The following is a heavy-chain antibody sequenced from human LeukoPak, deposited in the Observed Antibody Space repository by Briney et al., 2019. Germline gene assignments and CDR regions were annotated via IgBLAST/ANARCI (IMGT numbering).Heavy chain of an antibody. J-gene: IGHJ5*02. V-gene: IGHV1-2*02. CDR3: ARGAGPFHGSGSYQNNWFDP. CDR2: IHPNSGGK. Sequence: GASLKVSCKASGYTFTGYYMHWVRQAPGQGLEWMGFIHPNSGGKNYAQKFQGRVTMTRDTSISTAYMELSRLRSGDTAVYYCARGAGPFHGSGSYQNNWFDPWGQGTLVTVSS. D-gene: IGHD3-10*01. CDR1: GYTFTGYY.